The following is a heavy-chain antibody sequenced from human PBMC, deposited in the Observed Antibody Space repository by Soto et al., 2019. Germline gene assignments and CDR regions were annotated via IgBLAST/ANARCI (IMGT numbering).Heavy chain of an antibody. CDR3: AKVGPSYYYGMDV. Sequence: GGSLRLSCAASGLDFSSEVMCWVRQAPGKGLEWVSSISGSSRTIYHADSMRGRFAISRDNSKNSLYLQLNNLRVDDTAVYYCAKVGPSYYYGMDVWGQGTTVTVSS. D-gene: IGHD1-26*01. J-gene: IGHJ6*02. CDR2: ISGSSRTI. V-gene: IGHV3-23*01. CDR1: GLDFSSEV.